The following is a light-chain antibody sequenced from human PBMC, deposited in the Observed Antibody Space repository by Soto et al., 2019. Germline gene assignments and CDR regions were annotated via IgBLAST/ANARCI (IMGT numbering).Light chain of an antibody. V-gene: IGKV3-11*01. CDR3: QQHRDWPLT. CDR2: DAS. J-gene: IGKJ4*01. Sequence: EIVLTQSPATLSLSPGERATLSCRASPSVDTILSWYQQKPGQVPRLLIYDASNRATGIPARFSGSGSGTDFTLTISSLEPEDFAVYYCQQHRDWPLTFGGGTKVEIK. CDR1: PSVDTI.